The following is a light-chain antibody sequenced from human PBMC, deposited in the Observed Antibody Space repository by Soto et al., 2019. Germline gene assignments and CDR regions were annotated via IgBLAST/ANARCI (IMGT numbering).Light chain of an antibody. CDR2: GAS. CDR1: QSVSSSF. Sequence: EIVLTQSPGTLSLSPGERATLSCRASQSVSSSFLAWYQQKPGQAPRLLIYGASSRATGIPDRFSGSGSGTDFTLTISSLEPEHLAVYYCQHYGSSPLTFGGGTKVDIK. J-gene: IGKJ4*01. CDR3: QHYGSSPLT. V-gene: IGKV3-20*01.